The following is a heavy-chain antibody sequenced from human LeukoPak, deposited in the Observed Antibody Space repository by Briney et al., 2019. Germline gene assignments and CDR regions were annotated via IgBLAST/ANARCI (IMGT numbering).Heavy chain of an antibody. D-gene: IGHD5-24*01. CDR1: GYTFTTYA. CDR3: ARGRDGYIPYNWFDP. Sequence: ASVKVSCKASGYTFTTYAMHWVRQAPGQRLEWTGWINAGTGNTKFSQEFQGRVTFTRDTSASTAYMELTGLRSEDMAVYYCARGRDGYIPYNWFDPWGQGTLVTVSS. CDR2: INAGTGNT. V-gene: IGHV1-3*03. J-gene: IGHJ5*02.